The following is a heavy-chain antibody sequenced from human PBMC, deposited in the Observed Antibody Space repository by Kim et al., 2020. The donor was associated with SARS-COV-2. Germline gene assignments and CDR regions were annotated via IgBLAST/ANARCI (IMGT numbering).Heavy chain of an antibody. J-gene: IGHJ4*02. CDR2: ISPDGSKT. CDR1: GFTFTSKA. V-gene: IGHV3-30*04. CDR3: AKAENSGWHNFDY. D-gene: IGHD6-25*01. Sequence: GGSLRLSCAASGFTFTSKAMHWVRQAPGKGLEWLAVISPDGSKTYYTDSVKGRFSISRDNSKNALYLQMNSLRAEDTAVFYCAKAENSGWHNFDYWGQGTLVTVSS.